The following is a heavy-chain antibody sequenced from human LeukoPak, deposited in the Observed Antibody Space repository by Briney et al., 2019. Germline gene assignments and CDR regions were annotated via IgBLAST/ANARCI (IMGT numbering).Heavy chain of an antibody. CDR3: ARDRVGFSLFDN. D-gene: IGHD3-3*01. CDR2: ISYSGGA. CDR1: GASIRSNY. J-gene: IGHJ4*02. Sequence: SETLSLTCTVSGASIRSNYWGWIRQPPGNGLEWIGDISYSGGAKYNPSLKSRVTILVDSSKKEFSLTLNSVTAADTAVYYCARDRVGFSLFDNWGQGTLVTVSS. V-gene: IGHV4-59*01.